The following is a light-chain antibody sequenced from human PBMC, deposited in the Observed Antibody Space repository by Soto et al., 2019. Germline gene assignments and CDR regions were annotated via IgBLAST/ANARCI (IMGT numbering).Light chain of an antibody. Sequence: QLVLTQSPSASASLGASVKLTCTLSSGHSSYAIAWHQQQPEKSPRYLMRLSSDSSHSKGDGIPDRFSGSSSAAERYRTISSLQAEDEADYYCQTWDTGARVVFGGGTKLTVL. CDR1: SGHSSYA. CDR3: QTWDTGARVV. J-gene: IGLJ2*01. V-gene: IGLV4-69*01. CDR2: LSSDSSH.